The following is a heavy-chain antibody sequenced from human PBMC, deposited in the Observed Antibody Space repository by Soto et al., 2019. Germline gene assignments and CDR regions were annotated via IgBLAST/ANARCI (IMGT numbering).Heavy chain of an antibody. CDR3: ARGPRYCTNGVCYTTGGGSYYY. V-gene: IGHV1-18*04. CDR2: ISAYNGNT. Sequence: ASVKVSCKASGYTFTSYGISWVRQAPGQGLEWMGWISAYNGNTNYAQKFQGRVTMTRNTSITTAYMELSSLRSEDTAVYYCARGPRYCTNGVCYTTGGGSYYYWGQGTLVTVSS. CDR1: GYTFTSYG. D-gene: IGHD2-8*01. J-gene: IGHJ4*02.